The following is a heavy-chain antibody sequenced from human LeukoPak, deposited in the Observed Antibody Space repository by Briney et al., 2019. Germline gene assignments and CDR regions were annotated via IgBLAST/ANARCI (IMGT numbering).Heavy chain of an antibody. Sequence: GGSLRLSCAASGFTFSSYWMSWVRQAPGKGLEWVSSISGSDTSTYYADSVKGRFTISRDNSKNTLELQMNSLRAEDTAVYYCTKARSASSSSCYNYWGQGILVTVSS. J-gene: IGHJ4*02. CDR3: TKARSASSSSCYNY. CDR1: GFTFSSYW. V-gene: IGHV3-23*01. D-gene: IGHD2-2*02. CDR2: ISGSDTST.